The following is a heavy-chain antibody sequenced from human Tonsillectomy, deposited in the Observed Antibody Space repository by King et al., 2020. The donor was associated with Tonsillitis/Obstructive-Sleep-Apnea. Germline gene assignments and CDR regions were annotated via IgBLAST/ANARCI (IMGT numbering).Heavy chain of an antibody. CDR2: INPNSGGT. D-gene: IGHD4-17*01. J-gene: IGHJ6*03. Sequence: VQLVESGAEVKKPGASVKVSCKASGYTFTGYYMHWVRQAPGQGLWWMGWINPNSGGTNYAQKFQGWVTMNRDTSISTAYMGLSRLRSDDTAVYYCARAPLRTDYYYYYMDVWGKGTTVTVSS. CDR1: GYTFTGYY. V-gene: IGHV1-2*04. CDR3: ARAPLRTDYYYYYMDV.